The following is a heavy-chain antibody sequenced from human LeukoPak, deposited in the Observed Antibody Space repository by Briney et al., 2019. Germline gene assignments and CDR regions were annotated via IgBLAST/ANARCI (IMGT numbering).Heavy chain of an antibody. Sequence: GGSLRLSCAASGFTFSSYEMNWVRQAPGKGLEWASYISSSGSTIYYADSVKGRFTISRDNAKNSLYLQMNSLRAEDTAVYYCARGQAASFDYWGQGTLVTVSS. J-gene: IGHJ4*02. CDR2: ISSSGSTI. D-gene: IGHD2-15*01. V-gene: IGHV3-48*03. CDR3: ARGQAASFDY. CDR1: GFTFSSYE.